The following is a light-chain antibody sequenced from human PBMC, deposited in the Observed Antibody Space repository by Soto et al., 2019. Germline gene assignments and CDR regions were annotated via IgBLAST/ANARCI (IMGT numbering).Light chain of an antibody. V-gene: IGKV1-5*03. Sequence: DIQMTQSPSSLSASIGDRVTITCQASQNITNKLAWYQQRPGKAPKLLIYKASSLESGVPSRFSGSGSGTEFTLTISSLQPDDFATYYCQHFNSYLGTFGQGTRLEIK. CDR2: KAS. CDR1: QNITNK. J-gene: IGKJ5*01. CDR3: QHFNSYLGT.